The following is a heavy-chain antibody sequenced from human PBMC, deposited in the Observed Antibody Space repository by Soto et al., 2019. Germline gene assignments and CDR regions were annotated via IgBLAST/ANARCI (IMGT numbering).Heavy chain of an antibody. CDR1: GFTFSSYA. J-gene: IGHJ5*02. D-gene: IGHD3-22*01. CDR3: AKDLGPDDGSGYYYPGWFDP. Sequence: EVQLLESGGGLVQPGGSLRLSCAASGFTFSSYAMSWVRQAPGKGLEWVSAISGSGGSTYYADSVKGRFTISRDNSKNTLYLQMNSLRAEDTAVYYCAKDLGPDDGSGYYYPGWFDPWGQGTLVTVSS. CDR2: ISGSGGST. V-gene: IGHV3-23*01.